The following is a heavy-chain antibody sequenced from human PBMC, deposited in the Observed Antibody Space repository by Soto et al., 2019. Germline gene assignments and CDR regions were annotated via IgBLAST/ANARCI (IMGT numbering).Heavy chain of an antibody. CDR2: IIPIFGTA. CDR1: GGTFSSYA. Sequence: GASVKVSCTASGGTFSSYAISWVRQAPGQGLEWMGGIIPIFGTANYAQKFQGRVTITADESTSTAYMELSSLRSEDTAVYYCARDFRPNQPTNWSDPWGQGTLVTVSS. J-gene: IGHJ5*02. CDR3: ARDFRPNQPTNWSDP. V-gene: IGHV1-69*13.